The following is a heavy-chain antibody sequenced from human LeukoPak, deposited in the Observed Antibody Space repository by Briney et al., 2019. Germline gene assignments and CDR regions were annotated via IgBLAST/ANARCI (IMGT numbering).Heavy chain of an antibody. D-gene: IGHD3-10*01. J-gene: IGHJ3*02. V-gene: IGHV4-39*01. CDR1: GGSISSSSYY. CDR3: ARVWELLWFGELLGVGDAFDI. Sequence: SETLSLTCTVSGGSISSSSYYWGWIRQPPGKGLEWIGSIYYSGSTYYNPSLKSRVTISVDTSKNQFSLKLSSVTAADTAVYYCARVWELLWFGELLGVGDAFDIWGQGTMVTVSS. CDR2: IYYSGST.